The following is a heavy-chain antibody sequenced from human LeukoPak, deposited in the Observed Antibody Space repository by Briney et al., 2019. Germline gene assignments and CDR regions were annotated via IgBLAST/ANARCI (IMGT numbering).Heavy chain of an antibody. V-gene: IGHV3-21*01. CDR3: VRGRSGYYFDY. D-gene: IGHD3-3*01. CDR1: GFTFSTDG. CDR2: ISPDSTFI. Sequence: GGSLRLSCAGSGFTFSTDGMNWVRQAPGKGLEWVSSISPDSTFIFQADSVKGRFTISRDNSKNTLYLQMNSLRAEDTAVYYCVRGRSGYYFDYWGQGTLVTVSS. J-gene: IGHJ4*02.